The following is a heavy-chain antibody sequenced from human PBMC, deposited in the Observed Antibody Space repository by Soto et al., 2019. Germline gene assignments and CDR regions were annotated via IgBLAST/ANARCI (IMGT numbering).Heavy chain of an antibody. V-gene: IGHV1-46*03. CDR2: INPNGGST. D-gene: IGHD6-6*01. Sequence: QVQLVQPGAEVKKPGASVKFSCKASGYIFTTFYIHWVRQAPGQGLEWIGIINPNGGSTNYAQNFQGRVTMTRDTSTSTVDMDLSSLRSEATAVYYCTRGLASGDYWGQGTLITVSS. CDR3: TRGLASGDY. J-gene: IGHJ4*02. CDR1: GYIFTTFY.